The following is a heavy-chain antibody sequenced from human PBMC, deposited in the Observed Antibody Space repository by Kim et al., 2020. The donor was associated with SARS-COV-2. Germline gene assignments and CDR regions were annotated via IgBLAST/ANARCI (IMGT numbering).Heavy chain of an antibody. V-gene: IGHV3-30*07. D-gene: IGHD2-8*01. CDR3: ARDLGVGAAHAEVNDY. Sequence: VKGRFTISRDNSENTLYLQMNSLRAEDTAVYYCARDLGVGAAHAEVNDYWGQGTLVTVSS. J-gene: IGHJ4*02.